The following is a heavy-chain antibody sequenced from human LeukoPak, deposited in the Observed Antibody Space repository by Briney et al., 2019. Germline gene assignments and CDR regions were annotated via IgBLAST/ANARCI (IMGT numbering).Heavy chain of an antibody. CDR2: ISYDGSNK. CDR1: GFTFSSYG. J-gene: IGHJ3*02. D-gene: IGHD2-8*01. CDR3: AKESIVLMVYADDAFDI. V-gene: IGHV3-30*18. Sequence: PGRSLRLSCAASGFTFSSYGMHWVRQAPGKGLEWVAVISYDGSNKYYADSVKGRFTISRDNSKNTLYLQMNSLRAEDTVVYYCAKESIVLMVYADDAFDIWGQGTMVTVSS.